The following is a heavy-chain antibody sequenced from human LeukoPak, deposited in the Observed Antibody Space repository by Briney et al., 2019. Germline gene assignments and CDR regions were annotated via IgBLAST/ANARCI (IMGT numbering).Heavy chain of an antibody. V-gene: IGHV3-66*01. CDR3: ARGQRVVPAAIEDY. D-gene: IGHD2-2*02. CDR1: GFTVSSNY. J-gene: IGHJ4*02. Sequence: PGGSLRLSCAASGFTVSSNYMSWVRQAPGKGLEWVSVIYSGGSTYYADSVKGRFTISRDNSKNTLYLQMNSLGAEDTAVYYCARGQRVVPAAIEDYWGQGTLVTVSS. CDR2: IYSGGST.